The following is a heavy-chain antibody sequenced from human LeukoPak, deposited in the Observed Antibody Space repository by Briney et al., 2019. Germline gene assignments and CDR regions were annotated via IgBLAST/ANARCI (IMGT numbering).Heavy chain of an antibody. V-gene: IGHV3-30*18. J-gene: IGHJ6*02. Sequence: QSGGSLRLSCAASGFTFSSYGMHWVRQAPGKGLEWVAVISYDGSNKYYADSVKGRFTISRDNSKNTLYLQMNSLRAEDTAVYYCAKEYYDFWSGYSDYYYGMDVWGQGTTVTVSS. CDR1: GFTFSSYG. CDR2: ISYDGSNK. D-gene: IGHD3-3*01. CDR3: AKEYYDFWSGYSDYYYGMDV.